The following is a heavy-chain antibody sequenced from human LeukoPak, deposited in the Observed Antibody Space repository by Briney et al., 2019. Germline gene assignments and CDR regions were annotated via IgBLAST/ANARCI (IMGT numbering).Heavy chain of an antibody. Sequence: GGSLRLSCVASGFTFSSYGMHWVRQAPGKGLEWVAFIRYDGSNKYYADSVKGRFIISTDASKDTMDLQMNNLRVEDTAIYYCIKVGKSGNNWGPPSWGQGALVTVS. CDR2: IRYDGSNK. V-gene: IGHV3-30*02. CDR1: GFTFSSYG. J-gene: IGHJ5*02. D-gene: IGHD1-1*01. CDR3: IKVGKSGNNWGPPS.